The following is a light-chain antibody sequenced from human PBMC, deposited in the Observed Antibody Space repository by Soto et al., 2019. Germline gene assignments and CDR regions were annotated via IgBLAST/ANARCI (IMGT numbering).Light chain of an antibody. Sequence: DIQMTQSTSTLSASFGDRVTITSGASQSLSRWLAWYQQNPGKAAKLLIYDAASLESGVPSRFSGSGSGTEFTLTISSLQPDDFATYYCQPYNSFPITIGQGTRLDIK. CDR1: QSLSRW. J-gene: IGKJ5*01. CDR2: DAA. V-gene: IGKV1-5*01. CDR3: QPYNSFPIT.